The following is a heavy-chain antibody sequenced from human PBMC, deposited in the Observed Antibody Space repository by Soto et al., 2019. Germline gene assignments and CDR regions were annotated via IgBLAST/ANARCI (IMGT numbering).Heavy chain of an antibody. D-gene: IGHD3-9*01. CDR3: ARDVGDILTGLSDAFDI. Sequence: LRLSCAASGFTFSSFGMNWVRQAPGMGLEWVSYIGSSSSPIYYADSVKGRFTISRDNAKNSLYLQMNSLRDDDTAVYYCARDVGDILTGLSDAFDIWGQGTMVTVSS. CDR2: IGSSSSPI. J-gene: IGHJ3*02. CDR1: GFTFSSFG. V-gene: IGHV3-48*02.